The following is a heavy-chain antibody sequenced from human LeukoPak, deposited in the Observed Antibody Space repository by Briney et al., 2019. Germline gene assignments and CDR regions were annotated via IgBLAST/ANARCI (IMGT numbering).Heavy chain of an antibody. Sequence: SQTLSLTCTVSGGSNSSGDYYWSSIRQPPEKGLEWIGYIYYSGSTYYNPSLKSRVTISVDTSKNQFSLKLSSVTAADTAVYYCAREGYDSPRHYFDYWGQGTLVTVSS. D-gene: IGHD3-22*01. CDR1: GGSNSSGDYY. CDR3: AREGYDSPRHYFDY. V-gene: IGHV4-30-4*01. CDR2: IYYSGST. J-gene: IGHJ4*02.